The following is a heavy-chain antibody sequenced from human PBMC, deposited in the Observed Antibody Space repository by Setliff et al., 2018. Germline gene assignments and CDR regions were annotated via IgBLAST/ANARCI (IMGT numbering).Heavy chain of an antibody. CDR1: GFTFSLHA. CDR3: ARRLPYYGMDV. CDR2: THIDGITV. D-gene: IGHD2-15*01. Sequence: GGSLRLSCAVSGFTFSLHAMHWVRQAPGKGLEWVSKTHIDGITVYSDSVKGRSIIYRDNARNSLHLQMNSLRAEDTAIYFCARRLPYYGMDVWGQGTTVTVSS. J-gene: IGHJ6*02. V-gene: IGHV3-48*03.